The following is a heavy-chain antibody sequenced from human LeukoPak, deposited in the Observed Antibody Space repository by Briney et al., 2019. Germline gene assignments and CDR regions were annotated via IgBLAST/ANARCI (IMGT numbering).Heavy chain of an antibody. CDR1: GFTFSSYG. CDR2: IWYDGGNK. D-gene: IGHD4-17*01. Sequence: GGSLRLSCAASGFTFSSYGMHWVRQAPGKGLEWVAVIWYDGGNKYYADSVKGRFTISRDNSKNTLYLQMNSLRAEDTAVYYCARELALRDAFDIWGQGTMVTVSS. CDR3: ARELALRDAFDI. J-gene: IGHJ3*02. V-gene: IGHV3-33*01.